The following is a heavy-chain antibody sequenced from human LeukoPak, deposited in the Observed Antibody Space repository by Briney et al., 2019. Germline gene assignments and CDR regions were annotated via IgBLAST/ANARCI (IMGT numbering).Heavy chain of an antibody. J-gene: IGHJ4*02. CDR3: ARLATNGGYGY. D-gene: IGHD5-12*01. V-gene: IGHV3-21*01. Sequence: GSLRLSCAASGFTFSSYSMNWVRQAPGKGLEWVSSISSSSSYIYYAGSVKGRFTISRDNAKNSLYLQMNSLRTEDTAVYYCARLATNGGYGYWGQGTLVTVSS. CDR2: ISSSSSYI. CDR1: GFTFSSYS.